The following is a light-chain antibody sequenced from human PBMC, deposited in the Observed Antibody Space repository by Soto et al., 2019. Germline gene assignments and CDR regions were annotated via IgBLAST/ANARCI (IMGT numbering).Light chain of an antibody. CDR1: QSVTNW. Sequence: DIQMTQSPSTLSASVGDRVTITCRASQSVTNWLAWYQQKPGKAPNLLIYDASRLQSGIPSRFSGSGSGTEFTLTISSLQPDDFATYYCQQYTTYPYTFGHGTK. CDR2: DAS. J-gene: IGKJ2*01. V-gene: IGKV1-5*01. CDR3: QQYTTYPYT.